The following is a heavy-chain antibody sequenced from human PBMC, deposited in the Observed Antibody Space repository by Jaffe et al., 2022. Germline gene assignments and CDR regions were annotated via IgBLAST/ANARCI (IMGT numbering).Heavy chain of an antibody. CDR1: GFTFSSYE. V-gene: IGHV3-48*03. Sequence: EVQLVESGGGLVQPGGSLRLSCAASGFTFSSYEMNWVRQAPGKGLEWVSYISSSGSTIYYADSVKGRFTISRDNAKNSLYLQMNSLRAEDTAVYYCARVAVAGYYYYYYMDVWGKGTTVTVSS. D-gene: IGHD6-19*01. J-gene: IGHJ6*03. CDR3: ARVAVAGYYYYYYMDV. CDR2: ISSSGSTI.